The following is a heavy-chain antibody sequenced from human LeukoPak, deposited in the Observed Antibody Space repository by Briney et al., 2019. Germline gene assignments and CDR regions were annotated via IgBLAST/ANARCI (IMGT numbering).Heavy chain of an antibody. CDR3: ARVKVEGWFDP. Sequence: LTGGSLRLSCAASGFTFDDYGMSWVRQAPGKGLEWVSDINWNGDTTGYADSVKGRFTISRDNAKNSLYLQMNSLRVEDTALYHCARVKVEGWFDPWGQGTLVTVSS. V-gene: IGHV3-20*01. D-gene: IGHD5-24*01. CDR1: GFTFDDYG. J-gene: IGHJ5*02. CDR2: INWNGDTT.